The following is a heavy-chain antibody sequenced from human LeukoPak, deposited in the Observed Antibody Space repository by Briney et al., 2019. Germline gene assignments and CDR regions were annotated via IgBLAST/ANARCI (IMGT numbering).Heavy chain of an antibody. Sequence: GGSLRLSCAASGFTFSSYAMSWVRQAPGKGLEWVSAISGSGGSTYYADSVKGRFTISRDNAKNSLYLQMNSLRAEDTAVYYCARGSAAVTAIHGYYYGMDVWGQGTTVTVSS. CDR2: ISGSGGST. CDR1: GFTFSSYA. V-gene: IGHV3-23*01. CDR3: ARGSAAVTAIHGYYYGMDV. J-gene: IGHJ6*02. D-gene: IGHD2-21*02.